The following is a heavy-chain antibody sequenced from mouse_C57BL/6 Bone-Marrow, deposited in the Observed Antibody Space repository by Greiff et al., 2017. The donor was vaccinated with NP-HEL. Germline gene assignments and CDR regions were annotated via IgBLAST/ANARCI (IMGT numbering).Heavy chain of an antibody. CDR3: ARGPITTVVHWYFDV. Sequence: VKLQESGAELARPGASVKLSCKASGYTFTSYGISWVKQRTGQGLEWIGEIYPRSGNTYYNEKFKGKATLTADKSSSTAYMELRSLTSEDSAVYFCARGPITTVVHWYFDVWGTVTTVTVSS. D-gene: IGHD1-1*01. CDR1: GYTFTSYG. V-gene: IGHV1-81*01. CDR2: IYPRSGNT. J-gene: IGHJ1*03.